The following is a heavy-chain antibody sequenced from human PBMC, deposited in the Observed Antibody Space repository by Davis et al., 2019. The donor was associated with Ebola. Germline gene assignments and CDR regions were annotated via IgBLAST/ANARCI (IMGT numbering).Heavy chain of an antibody. Sequence: GESLKISCAASGFSFSTYDMHWVRQATGKGLEWVSAIGTAGDTYYPGSVKGRFTIPRENAKKSLYLQMNSLGAGDTAVYYCARGVAGRVRGVPWAMDVWGQGTTVTVSS. CDR2: IGTAGDT. J-gene: IGHJ6*02. D-gene: IGHD3-10*01. V-gene: IGHV3-13*01. CDR1: GFSFSTYD. CDR3: ARGVAGRVRGVPWAMDV.